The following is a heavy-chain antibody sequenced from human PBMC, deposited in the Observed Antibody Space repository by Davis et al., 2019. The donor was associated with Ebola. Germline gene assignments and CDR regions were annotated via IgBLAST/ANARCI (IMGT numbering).Heavy chain of an antibody. D-gene: IGHD5-18*01. CDR2: ISSTMTTI. V-gene: IGHV3-48*02. CDR1: GFTFSAYD. Sequence: GGSLRLSCAASGFTFSAYDMNWVRQAPGKGLQWISYISSTMTTISYADSVKGRFTISRDKAKNSVYLQMDSLRDEDTAVYYCARGCAYSYGLYYYYGMDVWGKGTTVTVSS. J-gene: IGHJ6*04. CDR3: ARGCAYSYGLYYYYGMDV.